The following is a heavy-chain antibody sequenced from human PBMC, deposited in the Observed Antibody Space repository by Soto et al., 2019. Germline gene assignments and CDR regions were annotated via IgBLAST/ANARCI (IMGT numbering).Heavy chain of an antibody. CDR2: ISWDGGTR. Sequence: GGSLRLSCAASGFSFDDYTMHWVRQAPGKGLEWVSLISWDGGTRDYADSVKGRVTIARDNSKNSLYLQMNSLRREDTALYYCAKGFSASIEGRPFDYWGQGTLVTVSS. D-gene: IGHD6-6*01. V-gene: IGHV3-43*01. CDR3: AKGFSASIEGRPFDY. J-gene: IGHJ4*02. CDR1: GFSFDDYT.